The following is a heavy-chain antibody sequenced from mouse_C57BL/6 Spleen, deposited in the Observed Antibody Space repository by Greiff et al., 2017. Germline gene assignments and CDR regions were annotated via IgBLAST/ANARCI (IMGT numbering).Heavy chain of an antibody. CDR1: GYTFTDYE. CDR3: TSHYYGSSPWYFDV. Sequence: VQLQQSGAELVRPGASVTLSCKASGYTFTDYEMHWVKQTPVHGLEWIGAIDPETGGTAYNQKFKGKAILTADKSSSTAYMELRSLTSEYSAVYYCTSHYYGSSPWYFDVWGTGTTVTVSS. D-gene: IGHD1-1*01. CDR2: IDPETGGT. J-gene: IGHJ1*03. V-gene: IGHV1-15*01.